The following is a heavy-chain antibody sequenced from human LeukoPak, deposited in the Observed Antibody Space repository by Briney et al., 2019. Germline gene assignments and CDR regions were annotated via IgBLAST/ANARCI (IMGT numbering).Heavy chain of an antibody. CDR1: GFIFSTYG. CDR2: IRHDGSIK. J-gene: IGHJ4*02. D-gene: IGHD2-2*01. Sequence: GGSLRLSCAASGFIFSTYGMYWVRQAPGKGLEWVAFIRHDGSIKNYADSVKGRSTLSRHNSKNTLYLQMNRLRAEDTAVYYCAKDSLADIDYWGQGTLVTVSS. V-gene: IGHV3-30*02. CDR3: AKDSLADIDY.